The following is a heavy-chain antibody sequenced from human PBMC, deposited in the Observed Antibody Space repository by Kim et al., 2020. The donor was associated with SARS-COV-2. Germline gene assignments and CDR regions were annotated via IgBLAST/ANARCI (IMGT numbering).Heavy chain of an antibody. CDR1: GYTFTSYH. J-gene: IGHJ4*02. D-gene: IGHD6-13*01. CDR2: INPSGGST. Sequence: ASVKVSCKASGYTFTSYHMHWVQQAPGQGLEWMAIINPSGGSTSYTYRFQGRVTVTSDTSTSTVYMELSSLRSEDTAVYYCARGGSSTFSYSYFESWGQGTLVSVSS. CDR3: ARGGSSTFSYSYFES. V-gene: IGHV1-46*01.